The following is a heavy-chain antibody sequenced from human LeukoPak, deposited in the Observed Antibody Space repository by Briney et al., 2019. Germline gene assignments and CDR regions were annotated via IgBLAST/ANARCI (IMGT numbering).Heavy chain of an antibody. CDR2: IYTSGST. J-gene: IGHJ6*03. Sequence: PSQTLSLTCTVSVGSISSGSYYWSWIRQPAGKGLEWIGRIYTSGSTNYNPSLKSRVTISVDTSKNQFSLKLSSVTAADTAVYYCATSGLKCSGGSCYGSYYYMDVWGKGTTVTVSS. D-gene: IGHD2-15*01. CDR1: VGSISSGSYY. V-gene: IGHV4-61*02. CDR3: ATSGLKCSGGSCYGSYYYMDV.